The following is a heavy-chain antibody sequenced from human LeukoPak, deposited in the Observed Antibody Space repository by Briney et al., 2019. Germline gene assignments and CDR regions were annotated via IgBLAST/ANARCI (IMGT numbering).Heavy chain of an antibody. Sequence: GGSLRLSCAASGFTFSSYEMNWVRQAPGKGLEWVSYISSSGSTIYYADSVKGRFTISRDNAKNSLYLQMNSLRAEDTAVYYCARDRDRYSSSVDYMDVWGKGTTVTVSS. CDR1: GFTFSSYE. CDR3: ARDRDRYSSSVDYMDV. CDR2: ISSSGSTI. V-gene: IGHV3-48*03. J-gene: IGHJ6*03. D-gene: IGHD6-6*01.